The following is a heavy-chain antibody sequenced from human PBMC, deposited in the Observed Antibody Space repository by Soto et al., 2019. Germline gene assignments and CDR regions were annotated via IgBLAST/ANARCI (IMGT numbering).Heavy chain of an antibody. CDR2: VFPGDSES. Sequence: GESLKISCKTSGYSFTTYWIAWVRQMPGEGPEWMGMVFPGDSESRYSPAFQGQVTISADKSITTAYLRWSSLKESDTAMYYCPTVTRGFSGHRGQVPLVTVSS. V-gene: IGHV5-51*01. CDR1: GYSFTTYW. D-gene: IGHD5-12*01. J-gene: IGHJ4*02. CDR3: PTVTRGFSGH.